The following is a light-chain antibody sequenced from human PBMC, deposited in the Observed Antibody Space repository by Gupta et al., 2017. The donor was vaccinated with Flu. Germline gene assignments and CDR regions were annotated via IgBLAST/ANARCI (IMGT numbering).Light chain of an antibody. J-gene: IGLJ3*02. CDR2: DDS. CDR1: NIGSES. CDR3: QVWDRSTDHRV. Sequence: SYVLTQPPSVSVAPGQTAWVSCGGNNIGSESVHWYQQRPGQAPVLVVYDDSDRPSGIPDRFSGSHSGDTATLTISRVEAGDEADYYCQVWDRSTDHRVFGGGTKLTVL. V-gene: IGLV3-21*02.